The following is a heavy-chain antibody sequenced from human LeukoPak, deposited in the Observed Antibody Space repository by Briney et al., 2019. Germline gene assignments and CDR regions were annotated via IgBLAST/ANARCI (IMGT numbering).Heavy chain of an antibody. J-gene: IGHJ3*02. CDR1: GGSISSGSYY. D-gene: IGHD1-26*01. V-gene: IGHV4-61*02. CDR2: IYTSGST. Sequence: SETLSLTCTVSGGSISSGSYYWSWIRQPAGKGLEWIGRIYTSGSTNYNPSLKSRVTISVDTSKNQFSLKLSSVTAADTAVYYCARHSGSYSDAFDIWGQGTMVTVSS. CDR3: ARHSGSYSDAFDI.